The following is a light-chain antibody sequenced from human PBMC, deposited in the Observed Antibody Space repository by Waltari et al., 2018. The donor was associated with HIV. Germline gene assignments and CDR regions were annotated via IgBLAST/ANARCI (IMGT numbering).Light chain of an antibody. J-gene: IGLJ3*02. V-gene: IGLV2-8*01. CDR2: GVS. CDR1: SRNVGGSNH. Sequence: HSALTRPPSPTRSPGHAVTPPCPGPSRNVGGSNHAAWYQQHPGKAPKLMIYGVSKRPSGVPDRFSGSKSGNTASLTVSGLQAEDEADYYCSSYAGSIPLVFGGGTKLTVL. CDR3: SSYAGSIPLV.